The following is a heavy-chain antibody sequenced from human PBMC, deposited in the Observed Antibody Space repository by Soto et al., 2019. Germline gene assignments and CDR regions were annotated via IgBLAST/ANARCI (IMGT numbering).Heavy chain of an antibody. CDR1: CGSIISYY. D-gene: IGHD3-3*01. Sequence: SETLSLTCTFSCGSIISYYWSWIRQPPGKGLEWIGYIYYSGSTNYNPSLKSRVTISVDTSKNQFSLKLSSVTAADTAVYYCARDITIFGVGYFDYWGQGTLVTVS. CDR3: ARDITIFGVGYFDY. V-gene: IGHV4-59*01. CDR2: IYYSGST. J-gene: IGHJ4*02.